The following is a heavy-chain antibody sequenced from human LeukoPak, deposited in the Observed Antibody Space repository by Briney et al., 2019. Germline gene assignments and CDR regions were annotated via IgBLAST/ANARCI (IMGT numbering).Heavy chain of an antibody. CDR1: DASIKTYY. CDR3: ARVREGNHLHQFYLDS. J-gene: IGHJ4*02. Sequence: SSETLSLTCSVSDASIKTYYWTWIRQPPGKGLESIGCIYSRGSPKYNPSLKSRVTLSVDTPKNQFSLNLRSVTAADTAVYYCARVREGNHLHQFYLDSWGQGIRVTVSS. D-gene: IGHD1-14*01. V-gene: IGHV4-59*13. CDR2: IYSRGSP.